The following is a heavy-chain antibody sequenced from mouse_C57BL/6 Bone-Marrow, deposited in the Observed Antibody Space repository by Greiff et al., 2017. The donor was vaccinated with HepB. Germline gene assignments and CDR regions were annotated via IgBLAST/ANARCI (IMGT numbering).Heavy chain of an antibody. CDR2: IDPENGDT. CDR3: TTPYYGSSSWFAY. V-gene: IGHV14-4*01. D-gene: IGHD1-1*01. J-gene: IGHJ3*01. Sequence: EVQLQESGAELVRPGASVKLSCTASGFNIKDDYMHWVKQRPEQGLEWIGWIDPENGDTEYASKFQGKATITADTSSNTAYLQLSSLTSEDTAVYYCTTPYYGSSSWFAYWGQGTLVTVSA. CDR1: GFNIKDDY.